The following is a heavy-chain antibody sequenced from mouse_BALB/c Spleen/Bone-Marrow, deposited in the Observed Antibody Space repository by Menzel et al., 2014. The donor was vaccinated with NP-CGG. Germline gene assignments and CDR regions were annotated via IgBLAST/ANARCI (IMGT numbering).Heavy chain of an antibody. D-gene: IGHD2-10*02. CDR1: GYTFTTYW. CDR3: ARGYGNSVAWFAY. V-gene: IGHV1-61*01. J-gene: IGHJ3*01. CDR2: IDPSDSET. Sequence: QVQLQQSGAELVRPGTSVKLSCKASGYTFTTYWMNWVRQRPGQGLEWIGMIDPSDSETHYNQMFKDKATLTVDKSSSTAYMQLGSLTSEGSAVYYCARGYGNSVAWFAYWGQGTLATVSA.